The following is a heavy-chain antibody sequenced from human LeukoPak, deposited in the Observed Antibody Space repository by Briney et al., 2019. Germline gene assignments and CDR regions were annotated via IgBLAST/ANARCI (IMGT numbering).Heavy chain of an antibody. CDR2: ISAYNGNT. CDR3: ARPPAVLWFGELSPYYHYGMDV. V-gene: IGHV1-18*01. D-gene: IGHD3-10*01. J-gene: IGHJ6*02. Sequence: ASVKVSCKASGYTFTSYGISWVRQAPGQGLEWMGWISAYNGNTNYAQKLQGRVTMTTDTSTSTAYMELRSLRSDDTAVYYCARPPAVLWFGELSPYYHYGMDVWGQGTTVTVYS. CDR1: GYTFTSYG.